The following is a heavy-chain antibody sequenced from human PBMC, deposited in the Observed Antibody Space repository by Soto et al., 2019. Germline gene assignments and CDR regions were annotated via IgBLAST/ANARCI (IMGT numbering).Heavy chain of an antibody. CDR2: FDPEDGQT. J-gene: IGHJ6*02. CDR1: GYSLTELS. D-gene: IGHD1-7*01. CDR3: ATSLELPLGVDI. Sequence: ASVKVSCKVSGYSLTELSIHWVRQAPEKGLEWMGSFDPEDGQTINKQKFQDRVTMTGDTSSDTGYMELNNLRSEDTAIYYCATSLELPLGVDIWGQGTTVTVS. V-gene: IGHV1-24*01.